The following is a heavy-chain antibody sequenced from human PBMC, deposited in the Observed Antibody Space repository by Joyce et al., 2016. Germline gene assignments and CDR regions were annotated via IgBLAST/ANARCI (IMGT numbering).Heavy chain of an antibody. CDR1: GGSLSGYY. CDR2: VKDRGRT. J-gene: IGHJ1*01. CDR3: ARARRGIILARGEMGEYLQH. V-gene: IGHV4-34*01. D-gene: IGHD3-10*01. Sequence: QVQLQEWGAGLLKPSETLSLTCAVYGGSLSGYYWSWIRQAPGMGLEWIGEVKDRGRTNYTPSRKSRATTSMDTSKNQFSLRLTTVTAADTAVYFCARARRGIILARGEMGEYLQHWGRGTVVIVSS.